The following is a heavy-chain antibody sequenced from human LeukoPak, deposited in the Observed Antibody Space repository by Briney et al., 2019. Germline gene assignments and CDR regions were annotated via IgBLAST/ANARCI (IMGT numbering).Heavy chain of an antibody. V-gene: IGHV1-18*01. CDR1: GYSFNNYG. CDR3: AREYYYDTSGYYSAYYNYGMDV. J-gene: IGHJ6*02. CDR2: ISGYNGDT. D-gene: IGHD3-22*01. Sequence: GASVKVSCKASGYSFNNYGISWVRQAPGQGLVWMGWISGYNGDTKFAQKFQGRVTITTDKSTTTASMELRSLRSDDTAVYFCAREYYYDTSGYYSAYYNYGMDVWGQGTTVTVSS.